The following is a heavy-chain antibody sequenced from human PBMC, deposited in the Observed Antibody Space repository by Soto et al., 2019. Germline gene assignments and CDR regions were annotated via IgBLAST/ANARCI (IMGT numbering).Heavy chain of an antibody. D-gene: IGHD6-13*01. CDR2: VDPNGGAT. CDR1: GFLFSTFL. CDR3: ASLSAPIDY. Sequence: PGGSLRLSCEASGFLFSTFLMRWVRQFPGKGPVWVSEVDPNGGATSYAESVKGRFTISRDNAKNILYLQMDRLRADDTAVYYCASLSAPIDYWGQGTLVTVSS. J-gene: IGHJ4*02. V-gene: IGHV3-74*01.